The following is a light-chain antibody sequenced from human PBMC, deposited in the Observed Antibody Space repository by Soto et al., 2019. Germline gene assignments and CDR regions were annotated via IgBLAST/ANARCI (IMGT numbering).Light chain of an antibody. CDR2: DAF. J-gene: IGKJ1*01. V-gene: IGKV3-11*01. CDR1: QSVSTY. CDR3: QQYGTSPRT. Sequence: EIVLKQSPATLSLYPGERATLSCRASQSVSTYLAWYQQKPGQAPRLLIYDAFNRATGVPARFRGSGSGTDFTLTISGLEPEDFAVYYCQQYGTSPRTFGQGTKVDIK.